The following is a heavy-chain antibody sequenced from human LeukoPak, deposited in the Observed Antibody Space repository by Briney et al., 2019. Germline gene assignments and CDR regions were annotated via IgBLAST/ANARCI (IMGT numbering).Heavy chain of an antibody. CDR1: GGSFSGYY. V-gene: IGHV4-34*01. J-gene: IGHJ4*02. Sequence: SETLSLTCAVYGGSFSGYYWSWIRQPPGKGLEWIGFIYHSGSTYFNPSLKSRVTMSLDRSRNQFSLKLSSVTAADTAVYFCARGFRYSWTFDYWGQGTLVTVSS. CDR3: ARGFRYSWTFDY. D-gene: IGHD1-20*01. CDR2: IYHSGST.